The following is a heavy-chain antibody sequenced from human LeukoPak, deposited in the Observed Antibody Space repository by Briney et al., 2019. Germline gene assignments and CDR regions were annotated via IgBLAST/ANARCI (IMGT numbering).Heavy chain of an antibody. V-gene: IGHV5-51*01. J-gene: IGHJ3*02. CDR1: GYDFTTYW. D-gene: IGHD3-16*01. CDR2: IYPGDSDT. CDR3: ARPPNYVWGSQGAFDI. Sequence: HGESLKISCKGSGYDFTTYWIGWVRQMPGKGLEWMGIIYPGDSDTRYSPSFQGQVTISADKSISTAYLQWSSLKASDTAMYYCARPPNYVWGSQGAFDIWGQGTMVTVSS.